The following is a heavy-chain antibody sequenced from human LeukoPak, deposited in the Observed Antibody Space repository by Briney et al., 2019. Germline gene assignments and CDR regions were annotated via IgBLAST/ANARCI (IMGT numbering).Heavy chain of an antibody. CDR2: ISYDGSNK. J-gene: IGHJ4*02. D-gene: IGHD4-23*01. CDR3: AKRGDYGGNSPFDY. V-gene: IGHV3-30*18. CDR1: GFTFSSYG. Sequence: GGSLRLSCAASGFTFSSYGMHWVRQAPGKGLEWVAVISYDGSNKYYAGSVKGRFTISRDNSKNTLYLQMNSLRAEDTAVYYCAKRGDYGGNSPFDYWGQGTLVTVSS.